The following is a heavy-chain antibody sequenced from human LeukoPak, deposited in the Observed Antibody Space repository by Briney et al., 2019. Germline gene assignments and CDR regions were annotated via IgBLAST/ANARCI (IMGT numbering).Heavy chain of an antibody. Sequence: ASVKVSCKASGYTFTSYGISWVRQAPGQGLEWMGWISAYNGNTNYAQKLQGRVTMTTDTSTSTAYMELRSLRSDDTAVYYCAGVESLWFGELLRTFDYWGQGTLVTVSS. CDR1: GYTFTSYG. CDR3: AGVESLWFGELLRTFDY. CDR2: ISAYNGNT. D-gene: IGHD3-10*01. V-gene: IGHV1-18*01. J-gene: IGHJ4*02.